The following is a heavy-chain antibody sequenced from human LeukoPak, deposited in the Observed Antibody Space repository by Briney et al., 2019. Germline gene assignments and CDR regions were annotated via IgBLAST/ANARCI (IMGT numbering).Heavy chain of an antibody. Sequence: ASVKVSCKASGYTFTGYYMHWVRQAPGQGLEWMGWINPNSGGTNYAQKFQGRVTMTRDTSISTAYMELSRLTSDDTAVYYCARKPVTMIVVVVNDAFDVWGQGTMVAVSS. V-gene: IGHV1-2*02. CDR2: INPNSGGT. CDR3: ARKPVTMIVVVVNDAFDV. D-gene: IGHD3-22*01. J-gene: IGHJ3*01. CDR1: GYTFTGYY.